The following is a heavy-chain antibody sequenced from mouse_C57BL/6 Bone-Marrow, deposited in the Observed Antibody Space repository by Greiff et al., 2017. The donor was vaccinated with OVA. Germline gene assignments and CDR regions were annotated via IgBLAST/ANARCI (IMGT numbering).Heavy chain of an antibody. CDR1: GFTFSDYG. CDR3: ARHSWYFDV. CDR2: ISSGSSTI. Sequence: EVQLVESGGGLVKPGGSLKLSCAASGFTFSDYGMHWVRQAPEKGLEWVAYISSGSSTIYYADTVKGRFTISRDTAKNTLFLQMTSLRSEDTAMYYCARHSWYFDVWGTGTTVTVSS. J-gene: IGHJ1*03. V-gene: IGHV5-17*01.